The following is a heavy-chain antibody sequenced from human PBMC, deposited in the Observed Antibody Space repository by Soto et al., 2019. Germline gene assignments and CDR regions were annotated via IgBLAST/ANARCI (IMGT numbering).Heavy chain of an antibody. D-gene: IGHD3-22*01. J-gene: IGHJ6*02. V-gene: IGHV3-13*05. CDR3: ARAGYDSSGYYFYAMDV. CDR2: IGTAGDP. CDR1: GFILSGYD. Sequence: VGSLRLSCVASGFILSGYDMHWVRQATGEGLEWVSAIGTAGDPYYSGSVKGRFTISRGNAENSVYLQMNSLRAGDTAVYYCARAGYDSSGYYFYAMDVWGPGTTVTVSS.